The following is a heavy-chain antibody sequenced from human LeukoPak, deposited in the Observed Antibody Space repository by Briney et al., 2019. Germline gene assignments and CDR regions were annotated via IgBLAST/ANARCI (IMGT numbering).Heavy chain of an antibody. CDR3: ARAPSLPIAAAGPDYFDY. CDR1: GGSVSSYY. J-gene: IGHJ4*02. V-gene: IGHV4-59*02. D-gene: IGHD6-13*01. CDR2: VYYSGST. Sequence: SETLSLTCTVSGGSVSSYYWSWIRQPPGKGLEWIGCVYYSGSTNYYTSLKSRVTISVDTSKKQFSLKLNSVTAADTAVYYCARAPSLPIAAAGPDYFDYWGPGTLLTVSS.